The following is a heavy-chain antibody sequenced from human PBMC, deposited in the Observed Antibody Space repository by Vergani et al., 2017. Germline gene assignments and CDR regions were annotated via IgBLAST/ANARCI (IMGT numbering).Heavy chain of an antibody. CDR2: IGTAGDT. J-gene: IGHJ6*02. CDR3: ARGPVLGDGMDV. CDR1: GFTFSSYD. V-gene: IGHV3-13*04. Sequence: EVQLVESGGGLVQPGGSLRLSCAASGFTFSSYDMHWVRQATGKGLEWVSAIGTAGDTYYPGSVKGRFTISRENAKNSLYLQMNSLRAGDTAVYYCARGPVLGDGMDVWGQGTTVTVSS.